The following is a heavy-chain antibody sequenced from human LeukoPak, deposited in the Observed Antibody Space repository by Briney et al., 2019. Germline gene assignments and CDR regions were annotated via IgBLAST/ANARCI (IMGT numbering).Heavy chain of an antibody. Sequence: PGGSLRLSCVASGFTFSAYWMTWVRQAPGKGLAWVANIIEGGDVKYYVDSVKGRFTISRDNTKNSLYLQMTSLRADDTAVFYXXKNRWGSVATPDSWGQGTVVTVSS. V-gene: IGHV3-7*01. CDR3: XKNRWGSVATPDS. J-gene: IGHJ4*02. CDR2: IIEGGDVK. CDR1: GFTFSAYW. D-gene: IGHD5-12*01.